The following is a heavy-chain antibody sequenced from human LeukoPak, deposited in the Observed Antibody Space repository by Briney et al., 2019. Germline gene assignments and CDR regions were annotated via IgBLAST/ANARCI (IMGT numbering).Heavy chain of an antibody. CDR1: GFTFSSYG. CDR3: AKDRMVYATYFDY. V-gene: IGHV3-30*02. CDR2: IRYDGSNK. J-gene: IGHJ4*02. D-gene: IGHD2-8*01. Sequence: GGSLRLSCAASGFTFSSYGMHWVRQAPGKGLEWVAFIRYDGSNKYYAESVKGRFSISRDNSKNTLYLQMSSLRAEDTAVYYCAKDRMVYATYFDYWSQGTLVTVSS.